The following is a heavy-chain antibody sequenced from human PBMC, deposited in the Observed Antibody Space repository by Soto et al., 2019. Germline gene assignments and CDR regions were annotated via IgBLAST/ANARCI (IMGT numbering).Heavy chain of an antibody. D-gene: IGHD2-8*01. CDR1: GYTFRLYF. CDR3: VRGDFRNGFEY. J-gene: IGHJ4*02. V-gene: IGHV1-46*04. CDR2: INPSGGGT. Sequence: ASVKVSCKASGYTFRLYFIHWVRQAPGEGLEWIGTINPSGGGTDYPQKLRGRVTMTTDTSTSTVYMELSSLRSEDTALYYCVRGDFRNGFEYWGQGTLVSVSS.